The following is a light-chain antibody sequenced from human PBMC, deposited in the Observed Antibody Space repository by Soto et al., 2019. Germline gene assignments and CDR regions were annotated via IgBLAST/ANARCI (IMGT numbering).Light chain of an antibody. V-gene: IGLV2-14*03. Sequence: QSALTQPASVSGSPGQSITISCTGTSSDVGAYDFVSWYQQHPDKAPKLMIYEVSNRPSGVSNRFSGSKSVNTATLTISGPQAEDEADYYCSSYTSSSTRVFGTGTKLTVL. CDR3: SSYTSSSTRV. CDR1: SSDVGAYDF. J-gene: IGLJ1*01. CDR2: EVS.